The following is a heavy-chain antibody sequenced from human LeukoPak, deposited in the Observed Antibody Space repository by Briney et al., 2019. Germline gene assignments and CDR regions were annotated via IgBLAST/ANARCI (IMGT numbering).Heavy chain of an antibody. CDR2: FVGSGDNT. CDR1: GFTFSAYA. Sequence: PGGSLRLSCAASGFTFSAYAMSWVRQAPGEGLEWVSAFVGSGDNTYYADSVRGRFTISRDNSKNTLYLQMNSLRAEDTAVYYCAKDIFCSGGSCYERPFDYWGQGTLVTVSS. V-gene: IGHV3-23*01. D-gene: IGHD2-15*01. J-gene: IGHJ4*02. CDR3: AKDIFCSGGSCYERPFDY.